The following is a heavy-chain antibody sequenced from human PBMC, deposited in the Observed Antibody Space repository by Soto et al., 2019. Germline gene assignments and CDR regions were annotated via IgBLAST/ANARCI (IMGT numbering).Heavy chain of an antibody. Sequence: SVKVSCQASGGSFSSYAISWVRQAPGQGLEWMGGIIPIFGTANYAQKFQGRVTITADKSTSTAYMELSSLRSEDTAVYYCVNTAMVTLDYWGQGTLVTVSS. V-gene: IGHV1-69*06. J-gene: IGHJ4*02. CDR2: IIPIFGTA. CDR3: VNTAMVTLDY. CDR1: GGSFSSYA. D-gene: IGHD5-18*01.